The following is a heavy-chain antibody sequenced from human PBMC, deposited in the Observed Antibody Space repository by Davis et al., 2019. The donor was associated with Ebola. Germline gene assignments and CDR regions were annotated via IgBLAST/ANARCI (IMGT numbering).Heavy chain of an antibody. CDR3: AKDSAVYWGSFDS. J-gene: IGHJ4*02. Sequence: GESLKISCAASGFTFSNFWMHWVRQAPGKGLVCVSRINNDGSITNYADSVKGRFTISRDSSKNTLYLQMNSLRAEDTAVYYCAKDSAVYWGSFDSWGQGTLVTVSS. D-gene: IGHD7-27*01. CDR1: GFTFSNFW. CDR2: INNDGSIT. V-gene: IGHV3-74*01.